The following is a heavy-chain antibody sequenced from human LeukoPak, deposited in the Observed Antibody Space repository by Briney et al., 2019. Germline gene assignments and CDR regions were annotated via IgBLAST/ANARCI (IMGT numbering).Heavy chain of an antibody. Sequence: SETLSLTCTVSGGSISSSSYYWGWIRQPPGKGPEWIGSIYYSGSTYYNPSLKSRVTISVDTSKNQFSLKLSSVTAADAAVYYCARRSADYYYYGMDVWGQGTTVTVSS. J-gene: IGHJ6*02. V-gene: IGHV4-39*01. CDR2: IYYSGST. CDR1: GGSISSSSYY. CDR3: ARRSADYYYYGMDV.